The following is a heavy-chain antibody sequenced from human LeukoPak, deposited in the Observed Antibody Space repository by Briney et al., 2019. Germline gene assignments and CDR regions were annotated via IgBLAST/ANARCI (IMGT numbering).Heavy chain of an antibody. J-gene: IGHJ5*02. D-gene: IGHD2-15*01. CDR1: GYTFTSYD. V-gene: IGHV1-8*02. CDR2: MNPNSGHT. CDR3: ARTPNIVVVVAATRRWFDP. Sequence: ASVKVSCKASGYTFTSYDINWVRQATGQGLEWMGWMNPNSGHTDYAQKFQGRVTMTRDTSISTAYMELSRLRSDDTAVYYCARTPNIVVVVAATRRWFDPWGQGTLVTVSS.